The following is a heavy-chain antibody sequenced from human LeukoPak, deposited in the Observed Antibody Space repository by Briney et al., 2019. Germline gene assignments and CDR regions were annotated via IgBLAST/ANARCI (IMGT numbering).Heavy chain of an antibody. CDR2: ISSSSSYI. J-gene: IGHJ4*02. CDR1: GFTFSSYS. Sequence: GGSLRLSCAASGFTFSSYSMNWVRQAPGKGLEWVSSISSSSSYIYYADSVKGRFTISRDNAKNSLYLQMNSLRAEDTAVYYCARDWRAMTVAYWGQGTLVTVFS. D-gene: IGHD2-21*02. V-gene: IGHV3-21*01. CDR3: ARDWRAMTVAY.